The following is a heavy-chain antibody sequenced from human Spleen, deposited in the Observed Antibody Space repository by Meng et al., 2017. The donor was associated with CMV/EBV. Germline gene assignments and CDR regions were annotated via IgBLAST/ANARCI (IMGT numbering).Heavy chain of an antibody. V-gene: IGHV1-69*10. CDR2: IIPILGIA. Sequence: SVKVSCKASGGTFSSYAISWVRQAPGQGLEWMGGIIPILGIANYAQKFQGRVTITADKSTSTAYMELSSLRSEDTAVYYCASFRNVGPQPREGCSSTSCIDAFDIWGQGTMVTVSS. D-gene: IGHD2-2*01. J-gene: IGHJ3*02. CDR1: GGTFSSYA. CDR3: ASFRNVGPQPREGCSSTSCIDAFDI.